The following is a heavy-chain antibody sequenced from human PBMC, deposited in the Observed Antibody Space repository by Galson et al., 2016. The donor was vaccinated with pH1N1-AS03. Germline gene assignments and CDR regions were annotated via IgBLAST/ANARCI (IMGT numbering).Heavy chain of an antibody. CDR2: TYYRSRWCN. V-gene: IGHV6-1*01. CDR3: VRDFYGDVFGY. D-gene: IGHD4-17*01. Sequence: CAISGDSVSSDSAAWSWIRQSPSRGLEWLGRTYYRSRWCNDYAPSLSSRVSFTADTSKNQFSLHLTSVTPEDSATYFCVRDFYGDVFGYWGQGTLVTVSS. J-gene: IGHJ4*02. CDR1: GDSVSSDSAA.